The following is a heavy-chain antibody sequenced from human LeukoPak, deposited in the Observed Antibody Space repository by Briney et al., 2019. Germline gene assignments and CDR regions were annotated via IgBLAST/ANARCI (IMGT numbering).Heavy chain of an antibody. J-gene: IGHJ6*02. V-gene: IGHV5-10-1*01. CDR1: GYSFTSYW. CDR3: AIKYYYYYGMDV. Sequence: GESLKISCKGSGYSFTSYWISWVRQMPGKGLEWMGRIDPSDSYTNYSPSFQGHVTISADKSITTAYLQWSSLKASDTAMYYCAIKYYYYYGMDVWGQGTTVTVSS. CDR2: IDPSDSYT.